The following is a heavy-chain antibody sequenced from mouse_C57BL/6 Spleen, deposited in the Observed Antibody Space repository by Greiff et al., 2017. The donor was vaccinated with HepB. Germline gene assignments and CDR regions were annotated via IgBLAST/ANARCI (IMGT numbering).Heavy chain of an antibody. CDR3: ARRGNWDGYFDV. D-gene: IGHD4-1*01. CDR1: GYTFTDYN. V-gene: IGHV1-18*01. CDR2: INPNNGGT. Sequence: DVQLQESGPELVKPGASVKIPCKASGYTFTDYNMDWVKQSHGKSLEWIGDINPNNGGTIYNQKFKGKATLTVDKSSSTAYMELRSLTSEDTAVYYCARRGNWDGYFDVWGTGTTVTVSS. J-gene: IGHJ1*03.